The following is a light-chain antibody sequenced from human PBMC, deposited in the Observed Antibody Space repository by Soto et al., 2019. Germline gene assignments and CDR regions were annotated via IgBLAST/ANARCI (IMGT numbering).Light chain of an antibody. J-gene: IGKJ1*01. Sequence: EIVLTQSPVTLSLSPGERATLSCRASQSLSGNLAWYQQKPGQAPRLLIFRASTRATGVPARFSGRGSGTDFTLTISGLQSEDFAVYYCQQYSNWPPWTFGPGNKVDIK. V-gene: IGKV3-15*01. CDR2: RAS. CDR1: QSLSGN. CDR3: QQYSNWPPWT.